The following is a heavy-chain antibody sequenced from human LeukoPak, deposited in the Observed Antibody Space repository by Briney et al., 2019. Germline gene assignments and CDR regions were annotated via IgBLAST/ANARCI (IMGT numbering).Heavy chain of an antibody. CDR1: GDSVSSDSAA. CDR3: ARELGYDSSGYSSLFDY. D-gene: IGHD3-22*01. CDR2: TYYRSKWYN. V-gene: IGHV6-1*01. J-gene: IGHJ4*02. Sequence: TLSLTCAISGDSVSSDSAAWNWIRQSPSRGLEWLGRTYYRSKWYNDYAVSVKSRITINPDTSKNQFSLQLNSVTPEDTAVYYCARELGYDSSGYSSLFDYWGQGTLVTVSS.